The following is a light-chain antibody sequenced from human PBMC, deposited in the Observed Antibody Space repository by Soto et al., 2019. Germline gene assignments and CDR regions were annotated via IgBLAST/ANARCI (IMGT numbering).Light chain of an antibody. CDR1: SSDVGGYNY. J-gene: IGLJ1*01. CDR2: DVS. V-gene: IGLV2-14*01. Sequence: QAVVTQPASVSGSPGQSITISCTGTSSDVGGYNYVSWYQQHPGKAPKLIIYDVSNRPSGVSDLFSGSKSGNTASLTISGLQAEDEADYYCNSYAGSSTYVFGTGTKLTVL. CDR3: NSYAGSSTYV.